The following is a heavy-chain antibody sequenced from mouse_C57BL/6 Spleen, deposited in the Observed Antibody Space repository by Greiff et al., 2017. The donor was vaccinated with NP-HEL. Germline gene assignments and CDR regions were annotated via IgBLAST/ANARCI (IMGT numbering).Heavy chain of an antibody. V-gene: IGHV5-17*01. CDR2: ISSGSSTI. J-gene: IGHJ2*01. CDR3: ARSTTVVAKRYYFDY. D-gene: IGHD1-1*01. CDR1: GFTFSDYG. Sequence: EVQLVESGGGLVKPGGSLKLSCAASGFTFSDYGMHWVRQAPEKGLEWVAYISSGSSTIYYADTVKGRFTISRDNAKNTLFLQMTSLRSEDTAMYYCARSTTVVAKRYYFDYWGQGTTVTVSS.